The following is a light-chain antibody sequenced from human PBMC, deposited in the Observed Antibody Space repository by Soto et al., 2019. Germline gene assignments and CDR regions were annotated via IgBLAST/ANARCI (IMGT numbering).Light chain of an antibody. Sequence: QSALTQPASVSGSPGQSITISCTGTSNDVGAYKYVSWYQQLPGKAPKLMIYEVSNRPSGVSNRFSGSKSGNTASLTISGLQAEDEADYYCSSYTSTSTQFGGGTKLTVL. CDR1: SNDVGAYKY. V-gene: IGLV2-14*01. J-gene: IGLJ3*02. CDR2: EVS. CDR3: SSYTSTSTQ.